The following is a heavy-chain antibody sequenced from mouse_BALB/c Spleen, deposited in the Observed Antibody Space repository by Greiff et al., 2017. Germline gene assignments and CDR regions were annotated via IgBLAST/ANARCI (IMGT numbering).Heavy chain of an antibody. D-gene: IGHD1-1*01. CDR3: ALYGSSFNFDY. V-gene: IGHV14-3*02. CDR1: GFNIKDTY. J-gene: IGHJ2*01. CDR2: IDPANGNT. Sequence: EVKLMESGAELVKPGASVKLSCTASGFNIKDTYMHWVKQRPEQGLEWIGRIDPANGNTKYDPKFQGKATITADTSSNTAYLQLSSLTSEDTAVYYCALYGSSFNFDYWGQGTTLTVSS.